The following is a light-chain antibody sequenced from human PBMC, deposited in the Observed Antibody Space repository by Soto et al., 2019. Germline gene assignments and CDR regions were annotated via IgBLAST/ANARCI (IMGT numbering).Light chain of an antibody. V-gene: IGLV2-14*01. J-gene: IGLJ1*01. Sequence: QSALTQPASVSGSPGQSITISCTGTSSDVGGYNYVSWYQQHPGKAPKLMIYDVSNRPSGVSNRFSGSKSGNTASLTISGLQAEDEADYYCSSYAVFATGPKVTVL. CDR3: SSYAV. CDR1: SSDVGGYNY. CDR2: DVS.